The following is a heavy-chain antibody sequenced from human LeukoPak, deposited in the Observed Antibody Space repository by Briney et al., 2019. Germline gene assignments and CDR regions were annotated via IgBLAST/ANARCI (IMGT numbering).Heavy chain of an antibody. CDR1: GFSISTYW. CDR2: ISSSSSYI. CDR3: ARDQDGYNYFSLW. Sequence: PGGSLRLSCAASGFSISTYWIHWVRQAPGKGLEWVSSISSSSSYIYYADSVKGRFTIPRDNAKNSLYLQMNSLRAEDTAVYYCARDQDGYNYFSLWGGQGTLVTVSS. J-gene: IGHJ4*02. V-gene: IGHV3-21*01. D-gene: IGHD5-24*01.